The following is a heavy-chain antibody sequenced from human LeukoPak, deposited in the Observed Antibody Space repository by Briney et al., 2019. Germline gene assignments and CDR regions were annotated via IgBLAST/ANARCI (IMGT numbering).Heavy chain of an antibody. D-gene: IGHD3-22*01. CDR1: GFTFSRYG. CDR2: ISYDGSNK. V-gene: IGHV3-30*03. CDR3: ARTLTTTSHLFDY. Sequence: SGGSLRLSCAASGFTFSRYGMHWVRQAPGKGLEWVAVISYDGSNKYYADSVKGRFTISRDNSKDTLYLQMNSLRAEDTAVYYCARTLTTTSHLFDYWGQGTLVTVSS. J-gene: IGHJ4*02.